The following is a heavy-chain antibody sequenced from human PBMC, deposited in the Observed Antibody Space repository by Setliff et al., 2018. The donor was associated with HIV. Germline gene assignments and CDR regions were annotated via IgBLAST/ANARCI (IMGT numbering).Heavy chain of an antibody. V-gene: IGHV4-38-2*01. CDR1: GYSISSGYY. CDR2: IYYSGST. D-gene: IGHD2-2*01. J-gene: IGHJ4*02. CDR3: ARHEPTLGYCSSTSCYWAI. Sequence: TSETLSLTCAVSGYSISSGYYWGWIRQPPGKGLEWIGSIYYSGSTYYNPSLRSRVTISGDMSKNQFSLNLSSVTAADTAVYYCARHEPTLGYCSSTSCYWAIWGQGTLVTVS.